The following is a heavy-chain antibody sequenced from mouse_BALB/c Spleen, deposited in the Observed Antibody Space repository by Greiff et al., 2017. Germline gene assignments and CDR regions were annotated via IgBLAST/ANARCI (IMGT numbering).Heavy chain of an antibody. D-gene: IGHD1-1*01. V-gene: IGHV14-1*02. CDR3: APIYYYGSSLAY. J-gene: IGHJ3*01. CDR2: IDPENGNT. Sequence: EVQLQESGAELVRPGALVKLSCKASGFNIKDYYMHWVKQRPEQGLEWIGWIDPENGNTIYDPKFQGKASITADTSSNTAYLQLSSLTSEDTAVYYCAPIYYYGSSLAYWGQGTLVTVSA. CDR1: GFNIKDYY.